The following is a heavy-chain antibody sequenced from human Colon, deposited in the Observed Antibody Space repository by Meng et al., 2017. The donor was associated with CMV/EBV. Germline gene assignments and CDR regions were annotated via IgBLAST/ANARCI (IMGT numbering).Heavy chain of an antibody. CDR1: GFSLSTIGRG. D-gene: IGHD3-10*01. J-gene: IGHJ4*02. CDR3: AHRPYGSGSYFFDY. Sequence: QITLKEPGPTLVKPTQTLTLTCTFSGFSLSTIGRGVGWIRQPPGKALEWLGVIYWDDDKRYSPSLKSRLTITKDTSKNQVVLTMTNLDPLDTATYYCAHRPYGSGSYFFDYWGQGTLVTVSS. V-gene: IGHV2-5*02. CDR2: IYWDDDK.